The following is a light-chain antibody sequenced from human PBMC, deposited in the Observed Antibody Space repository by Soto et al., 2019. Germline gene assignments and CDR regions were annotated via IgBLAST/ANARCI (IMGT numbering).Light chain of an antibody. J-gene: IGKJ3*01. CDR2: SAS. Sequence: QMTQSPSSLSASVGDRVTITCRTSQTGNSYLNWYQQKPGKAPKLLIYSASSLQSGVPSRFSGSGSGTEFTLTISSLQPEDFATYYCQQSYSSTPITFGPGTKVDV. CDR3: QQSYSSTPIT. V-gene: IGKV1-39*01. CDR1: QTGNSY.